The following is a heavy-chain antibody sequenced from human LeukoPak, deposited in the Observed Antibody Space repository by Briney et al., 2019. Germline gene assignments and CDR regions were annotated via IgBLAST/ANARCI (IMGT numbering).Heavy chain of an antibody. CDR2: INTGNGNT. CDR3: VRERAVGATTSWFDP. Sequence: ASVKVSCKGSGYTFTSYAMHWVRQAPGQRLEWMGWINTGNGNTKYSQKFQGRVTITKDTSASTTYMELSSLRSEDTAVYYCVRERAVGATTSWFDPWGQGTLVTVSS. D-gene: IGHD1-26*01. CDR1: GYTFTSYA. V-gene: IGHV1-3*04. J-gene: IGHJ5*02.